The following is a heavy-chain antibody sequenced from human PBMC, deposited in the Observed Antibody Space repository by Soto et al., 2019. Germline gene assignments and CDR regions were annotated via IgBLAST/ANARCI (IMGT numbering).Heavy chain of an antibody. CDR2: MNPNSGNT. Sequence: QVQLVQSGAEVKKPGASVKVSCKASGYTFTSYDITWLRQATGQGLEWMGWMNPNSGNTGYAQKFQGRVTMTRDTSIDTAYMELSSLISDDTAVYYCVRSGSTSWYKIWGQGTLVTVSA. V-gene: IGHV1-8*01. CDR3: VRSGSTSWYKI. J-gene: IGHJ4*02. D-gene: IGHD6-13*01. CDR1: GYTFTSYD.